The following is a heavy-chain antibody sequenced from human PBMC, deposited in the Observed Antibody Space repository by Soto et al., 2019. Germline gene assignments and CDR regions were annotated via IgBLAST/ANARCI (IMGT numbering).Heavy chain of an antibody. CDR1: GFTFTSSA. V-gene: IGHV1-58*01. J-gene: IGHJ4*02. Sequence: SVKVSCKASGFTFTSSAFQWVRQARGQRLEWIGWIAVGSGYTNYAQRFQGRVTMTWDTSISTAYMALTRLRSDDTAVYYCARDLAKGGGSAGFDYWGQGTLVTVSS. CDR2: IAVGSGYT. CDR3: ARDLAKGGGSAGFDY. D-gene: IGHD1-26*01.